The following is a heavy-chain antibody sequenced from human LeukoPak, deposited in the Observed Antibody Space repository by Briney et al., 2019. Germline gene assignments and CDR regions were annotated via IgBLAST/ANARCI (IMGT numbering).Heavy chain of an antibody. CDR1: GYTFIGYY. V-gene: IGHV1-46*01. CDR2: INPSGGST. Sequence: GASVKVSCKASGYTFIGYYMHWVRQAPGQGLEWMGIINPSGGSTSYAQKFQGRVTMTRDTSTSTVYMELSSLRSEDTAVYYCARDRTLRWLTGLGAFDIWGQGTMVTVSS. D-gene: IGHD4-17*01. J-gene: IGHJ3*02. CDR3: ARDRTLRWLTGLGAFDI.